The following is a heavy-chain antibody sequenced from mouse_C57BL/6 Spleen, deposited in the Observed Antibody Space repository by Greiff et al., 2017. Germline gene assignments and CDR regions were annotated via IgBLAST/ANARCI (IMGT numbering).Heavy chain of an antibody. CDR2: IDPSDSYT. Sequence: VQLQQPGAELVKPGASVKLSCKASGYTFTSYWMQWVKQRPGQGLEWIGEIDPSDSYTNYNQKFKGKATLTVDTSSSTAYMQLSSLTSEDSAVYYCANYGNYAYWGQGTTLTVSS. J-gene: IGHJ2*01. D-gene: IGHD2-1*01. V-gene: IGHV1-50*01. CDR3: ANYGNYAY. CDR1: GYTFTSYW.